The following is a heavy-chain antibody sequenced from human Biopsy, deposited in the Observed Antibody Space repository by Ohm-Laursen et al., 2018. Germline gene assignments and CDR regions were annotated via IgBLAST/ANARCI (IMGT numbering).Heavy chain of an antibody. CDR3: ARVGAGAPSIDYFDY. Sequence: GTLSLTCPVSGGSIGSFFWSWIRQPPGKGLEGIGYFYYSGSTNYNPSLRSRVTISVDRSKNQFSLELSSVTAADTAVYYCARVGAGAPSIDYFDYWGQGALVTVSS. CDR1: GGSIGSFF. CDR2: FYYSGST. D-gene: IGHD1-26*01. V-gene: IGHV4-59*01. J-gene: IGHJ4*02.